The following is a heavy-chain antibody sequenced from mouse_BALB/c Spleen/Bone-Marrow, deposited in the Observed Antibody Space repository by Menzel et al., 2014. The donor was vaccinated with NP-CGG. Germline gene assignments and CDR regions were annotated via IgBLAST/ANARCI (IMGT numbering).Heavy chain of an antibody. D-gene: IGHD1-1*01. CDR2: IDPANGNT. V-gene: IGHV14-3*02. CDR1: GFNIKDTY. CDR3: APYYYGSSLFAY. J-gene: IGHJ3*01. Sequence: VTLKESGAELVKPGASVKLSCTASGFNIKDTYMHWVKQRPEQGLEWIGRIDPANGNTKYDPKFQGKATITADTSSNTAYLQLSSLTSEDTAVYYCAPYYYGSSLFAYWDQGTLVTVSA.